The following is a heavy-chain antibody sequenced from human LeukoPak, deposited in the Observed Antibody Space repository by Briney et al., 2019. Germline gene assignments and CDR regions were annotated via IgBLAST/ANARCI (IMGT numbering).Heavy chain of an antibody. J-gene: IGHJ4*02. D-gene: IGHD3-22*01. V-gene: IGHV1-69*05. CDR3: ARVVPIAAGYDRAGYYFDY. CDR1: GGTFSSYA. Sequence: GASVKVSCKASGGTFSSYAISWVRQAPGQGLEWMGGIIPIFGTANYAQKFQGRVTITTDESTSTAYMELSSLRSEDTAVYYCARVVPIAAGYDRAGYYFDYWGQGTLVTVSS. CDR2: IIPIFGTA.